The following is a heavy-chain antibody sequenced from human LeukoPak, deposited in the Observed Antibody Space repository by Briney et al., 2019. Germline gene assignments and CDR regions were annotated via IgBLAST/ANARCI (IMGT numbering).Heavy chain of an antibody. CDR2: INPSGGST. Sequence: GASVKVSCKASGYTFTSYYMHWVRQAPGQGLEWMGIINPSGGSTSYAQKFQGRVTMTRDMSTSTVYMELSSLRSEDTAVYYCARAGYYYYDSSGYENWFDPWGQGTLVTVSS. CDR3: ARAGYYYYDSSGYENWFDP. D-gene: IGHD3-22*01. V-gene: IGHV1-46*01. J-gene: IGHJ5*02. CDR1: GYTFTSYY.